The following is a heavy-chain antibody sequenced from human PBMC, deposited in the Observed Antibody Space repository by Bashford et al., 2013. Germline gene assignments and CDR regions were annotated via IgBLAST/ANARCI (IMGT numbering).Heavy chain of an antibody. Sequence: SVKVSCKASGATFSSYAFLWVRQAPGQGLEWMGGIIPIFGSANYAQKFQGRVTITADESTSTAYMELRSLRSEDTAIYFCARGSTQLWLLGYFDFWGQGTLVTVSS. J-gene: IGHJ4*02. D-gene: IGHD5-18*01. CDR3: ARGSTQLWLLGYFDF. CDR2: IIPIFGSA. CDR1: GATFSSYA. V-gene: IGHV1-69*13.